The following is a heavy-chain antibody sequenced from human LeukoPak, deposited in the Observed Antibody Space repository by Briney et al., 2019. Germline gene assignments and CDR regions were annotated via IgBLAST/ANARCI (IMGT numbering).Heavy chain of an antibody. CDR1: GFTLSSYA. Sequence: GGSLRLSCAASGFTLSSYAMSWVRQAPGKGLEWVSLISGSAGSTYYADSVKGRFTISRDITKNTLYLQMNSLRAEDTAVYYCARDGTRPYYYYGMDVWGQGTTVTVS. V-gene: IGHV3-23*01. J-gene: IGHJ6*02. CDR3: ARDGTRPYYYYGMDV. CDR2: ISGSAGST.